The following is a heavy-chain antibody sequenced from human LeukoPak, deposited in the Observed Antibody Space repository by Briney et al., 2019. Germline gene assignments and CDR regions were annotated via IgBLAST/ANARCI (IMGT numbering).Heavy chain of an antibody. Sequence: GGSLRLSCAASGFTFTNYAMSWVCQAPGKGLEWVSTISGSGGTTYYADSLKGRFSISRDTSKNTLYLQMNSLRAEDTAVYYCARQRYYYDTSVLDAFDIWGQGTMVTVSS. J-gene: IGHJ3*02. CDR1: GFTFTNYA. D-gene: IGHD3-22*01. V-gene: IGHV3-23*01. CDR2: ISGSGGTT. CDR3: ARQRYYYDTSVLDAFDI.